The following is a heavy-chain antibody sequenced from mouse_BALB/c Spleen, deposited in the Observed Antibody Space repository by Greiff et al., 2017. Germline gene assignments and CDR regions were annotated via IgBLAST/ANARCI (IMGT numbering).Heavy chain of an antibody. Sequence: VQLQQSGAELARPGASVKLSCKASGYTFTDYYINWVKQRTGQGLEWIGEIYPGSGNTYYNEKFKGKATLTADKSSSTAYMQLSSLTSEDSAVYYCARGNYYGYDYAMDYWGQGTSVTVSS. D-gene: IGHD1-2*01. J-gene: IGHJ4*01. CDR2: IYPGSGNT. CDR1: GYTFTDYY. CDR3: ARGNYYGYDYAMDY. V-gene: IGHV1-77*01.